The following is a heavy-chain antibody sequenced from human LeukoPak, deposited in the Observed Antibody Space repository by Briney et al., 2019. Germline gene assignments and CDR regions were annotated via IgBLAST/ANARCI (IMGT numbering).Heavy chain of an antibody. CDR2: LQYDRTNV. J-gene: IGHJ4*02. CDR1: RFSFSSYG. Sequence: PGGSLRLSCAASRFSFSSYGMHWVRQAPGKGLEWVAYLQYDRTNVQYADSVRGRFTISRDNSKNILYLQMNSLRAEDTAVYYCARDWGYSYGRLDRPYYFDYWGQGTLVTVSS. D-gene: IGHD5-18*01. V-gene: IGHV3-30*02. CDR3: ARDWGYSYGRLDRPYYFDY.